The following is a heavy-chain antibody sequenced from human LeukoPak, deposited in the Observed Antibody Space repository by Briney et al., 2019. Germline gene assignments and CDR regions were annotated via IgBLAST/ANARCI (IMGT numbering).Heavy chain of an antibody. J-gene: IGHJ4*02. Sequence: GGSLRLSCAASGFTFSNYMMHWVRQAPGKGLVWVSRIKSDGITITYADSVKGRFTISRDNAKNTLYLQMNSLRAEDTAVYYCLRDLNWSLDQWGQGTLVAVSS. CDR3: LRDLNWSLDQ. CDR2: IKSDGITI. D-gene: IGHD1-20*01. CDR1: GFTFSNYM. V-gene: IGHV3-74*01.